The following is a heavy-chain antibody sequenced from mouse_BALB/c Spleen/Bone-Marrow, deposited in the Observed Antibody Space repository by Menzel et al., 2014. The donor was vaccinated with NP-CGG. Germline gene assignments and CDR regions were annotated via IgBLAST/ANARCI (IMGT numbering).Heavy chain of an antibody. Sequence: EVKLVESGGGLGQPGGSLKLSCAASGFTFSSYGMSWVRQTPDKRLELVASINSNGGSTYYPDSVKGRFTISRDNAKNTLSLQMSSLKSEDTAMYYCARGNYGNYVDYFDYWGQGTTLTVSS. CDR3: ARGNYGNYVDYFDY. CDR2: INSNGGST. J-gene: IGHJ2*01. V-gene: IGHV5-6-3*01. CDR1: GFTFSSYG. D-gene: IGHD2-1*01.